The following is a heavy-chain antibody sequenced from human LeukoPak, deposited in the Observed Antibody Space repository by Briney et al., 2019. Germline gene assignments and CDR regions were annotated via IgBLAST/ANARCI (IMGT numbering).Heavy chain of an antibody. V-gene: IGHV3-11*01. CDR1: GFTFSDYY. CDR2: ISSSGSTI. D-gene: IGHD6-13*01. Sequence: GGSLRLSCAASGFTFSDYYMSWIRQAPGKGLEWVSYISSSGSTIYYADSVKGRFTISRGSAKNSLYLQMNSLRAEDTAVYYCARDSLSSSWYGRRAYYMDVWGKGTTVTVSS. J-gene: IGHJ6*03. CDR3: ARDSLSSSWYGRRAYYMDV.